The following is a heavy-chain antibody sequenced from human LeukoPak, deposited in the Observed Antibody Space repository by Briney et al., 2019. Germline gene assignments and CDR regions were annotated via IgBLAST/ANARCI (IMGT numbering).Heavy chain of an antibody. CDR2: IYPGDSDT. CDR3: ARPGPHYDSSGYYFDY. D-gene: IGHD3-22*01. J-gene: IGHJ4*02. Sequence: GASLKISCKGSGYSFTSYWIGWVRQMPGKGLEWMGIIYPGDSDTRYSPSFQGQVTISADKSISTAYLQWSSLKASDTAMYYCARPGPHYDSSGYYFDYWGQGTLVTVSS. CDR1: GYSFTSYW. V-gene: IGHV5-51*01.